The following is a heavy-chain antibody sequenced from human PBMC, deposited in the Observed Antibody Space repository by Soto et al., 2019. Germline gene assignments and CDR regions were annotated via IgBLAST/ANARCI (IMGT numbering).Heavy chain of an antibody. J-gene: IGHJ5*02. CDR3: ARVATGSYNWFDP. CDR2: INRDGSTT. D-gene: IGHD1-26*01. V-gene: IGHV3-74*01. CDR1: GFTFGSYW. Sequence: PGGSLRLSCAASGFTFGSYWLHWVRQAPGKGLVWVSRINRDGSTTTYADSVKGRFTISRDNAKNTLYLQMNSLRADDTAVYYCARVATGSYNWFDPWGQGTLVTVSS.